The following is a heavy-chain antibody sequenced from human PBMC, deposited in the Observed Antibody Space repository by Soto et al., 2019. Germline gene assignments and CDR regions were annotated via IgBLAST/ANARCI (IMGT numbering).Heavy chain of an antibody. CDR1: GGTFSSDA. V-gene: IGHV1-69*01. Sequence: QGQLVQSGAEVRKPGSSVKVSCKASGGTFSSDAVSWVRQAPGQGLEWMGGLIPILGTTHYAQKFQGRVTITADESTNTAYMELSSLRSDDTAVYYCARASGYVSGWYPDYWGQGTRVTVSS. J-gene: IGHJ4*02. CDR2: LIPILGTT. D-gene: IGHD6-19*01. CDR3: ARASGYVSGWYPDY.